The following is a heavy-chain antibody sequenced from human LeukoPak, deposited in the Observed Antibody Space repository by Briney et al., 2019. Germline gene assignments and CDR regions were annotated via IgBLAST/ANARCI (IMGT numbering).Heavy chain of an antibody. J-gene: IGHJ4*02. CDR2: INHSGST. CDR1: GGSFSGYY. Sequence: PSETLSLTCAVYGGSFSGYYWSWIRQPPGKGLEWIGEINHSGSTNYNPSLKSRVTISVDTSENQFSLKLSSVTAADTAVYYCARDSGSYSDYWGQGTLVTVSS. V-gene: IGHV4-34*01. D-gene: IGHD1-26*01. CDR3: ARDSGSYSDY.